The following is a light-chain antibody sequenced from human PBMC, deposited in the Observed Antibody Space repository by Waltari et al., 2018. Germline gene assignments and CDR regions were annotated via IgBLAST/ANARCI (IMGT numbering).Light chain of an antibody. CDR1: QDISSW. Sequence: DIQMTPSPSSVSASVGDRVTIPCRASQDISSWLAWYQQKPGQAPRLLIYAVSILHSGVPSRFSGSGSGTDFTLTITSLQPEDFAIYYCQQGDGFHPITFGQGTRLE. CDR3: QQGDGFHPIT. J-gene: IGKJ5*01. CDR2: AVS. V-gene: IGKV1-12*01.